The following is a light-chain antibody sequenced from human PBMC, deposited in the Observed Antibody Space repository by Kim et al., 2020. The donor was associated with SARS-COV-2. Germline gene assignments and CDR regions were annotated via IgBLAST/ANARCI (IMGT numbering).Light chain of an antibody. CDR3: QQRSNWPPTWT. CDR1: QSVSSY. J-gene: IGKJ1*01. CDR2: DAS. Sequence: AGERATLSCRASQSVSSYLAWYQQKPGQAPRLLIYDASNRATGIPARFSGSGSGTDFTLTISSLEPEDFAVYYCQQRSNWPPTWTFDQGTKVDIK. V-gene: IGKV3-11*01.